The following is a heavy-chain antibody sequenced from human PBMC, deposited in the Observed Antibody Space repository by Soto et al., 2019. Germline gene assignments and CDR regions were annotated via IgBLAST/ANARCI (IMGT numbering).Heavy chain of an antibody. CDR1: GFTFSSYG. D-gene: IGHD3-22*01. V-gene: IGHV3-30*18. J-gene: IGHJ4*02. CDR2: ISYDGSNK. Sequence: QVQLVESGGGVVQPGRSLRLSCAASGFTFSSYGMHWVRQAPGKGLEWVAVISYDGSNKYYADSVKGRFTISRDNSKNTLYLQMNSLRAEDTAVYYCAKLQGGDSDDSSGYYYLPYFDYWGQGTLVTVSS. CDR3: AKLQGGDSDDSSGYYYLPYFDY.